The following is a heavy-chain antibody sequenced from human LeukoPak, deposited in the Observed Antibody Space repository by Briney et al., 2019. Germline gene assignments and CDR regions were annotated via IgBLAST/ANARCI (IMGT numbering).Heavy chain of an antibody. CDR2: IKTDGSNT. J-gene: IGHJ4*02. Sequence: QPGGSLRLSCAASGFTFSTYWMHWVRHDPGKGLVWVSRIKTDGSNTYYADSVKGRFTISRDNAKNSLYLQMNSLRAEDTAVYYCASSHDRRHDLTFDYWGQGTLVTVSS. CDR3: ASSHDRRHDLTFDY. V-gene: IGHV3-74*01. D-gene: IGHD3-22*01. CDR1: GFTFSTYW.